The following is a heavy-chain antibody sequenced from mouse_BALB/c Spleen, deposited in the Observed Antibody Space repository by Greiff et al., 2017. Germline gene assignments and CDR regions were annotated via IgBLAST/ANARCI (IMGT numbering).Heavy chain of an antibody. J-gene: IGHJ2*01. CDR1: GFSFSSYD. V-gene: IGHV5-12-1*01. Sequence: EVQRVESGGGLVKPGGSLKLSCAASGFSFSSYDMSWVRQTPEKRLEWVAYISSGGGSTYYPDTVKGRFTISRDNAKNTLYLQMSSLTSEDTAMYYCARHYGPHYFDYWGQGTTLTVSS. D-gene: IGHD1-1*02. CDR3: ARHYGPHYFDY. CDR2: ISSGGGST.